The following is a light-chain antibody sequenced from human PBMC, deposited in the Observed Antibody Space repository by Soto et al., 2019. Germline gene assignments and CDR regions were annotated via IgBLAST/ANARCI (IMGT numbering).Light chain of an antibody. V-gene: IGKV1-5*01. CDR1: QSIKTW. J-gene: IGKJ1*01. CDR2: DAS. Sequence: DIQMTQSPSALSASVGDRVTITCRASQSIKTWLAWYQRKPGRAPNLLIYDASSLQSGVPSRFSGSGSGTEFTLTISSLQPDDFATYYCQHYNSYSEAFGQGTKV. CDR3: QHYNSYSEA.